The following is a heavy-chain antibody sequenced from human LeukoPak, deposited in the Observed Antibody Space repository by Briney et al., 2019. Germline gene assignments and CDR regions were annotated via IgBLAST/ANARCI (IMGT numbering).Heavy chain of an antibody. J-gene: IGHJ3*02. D-gene: IGHD5-12*01. CDR3: TTDVFSGYDLDAFDI. CDR2: IKSKTDGGTT. V-gene: IGHV3-15*01. Sequence: GGSLRLSCAASGFTFSNAWMSWVRQAPGKGLEWVGRIKSKTDGGTTDYAAPVKGRFTISRDDSKNTLYLQMNSLKTEDTAVYYCTTDVFSGYDLDAFDIWGQGTMVTVSS. CDR1: GFTFSNAW.